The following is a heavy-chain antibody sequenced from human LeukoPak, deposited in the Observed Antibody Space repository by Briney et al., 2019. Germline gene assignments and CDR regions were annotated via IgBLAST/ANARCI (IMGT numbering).Heavy chain of an antibody. V-gene: IGHV4-4*09. J-gene: IGHJ5*02. D-gene: IGHD3-10*01. CDR2: IYTSGST. CDR3: ARLGGVLWFGERSPDWFDP. Sequence: SETLSLTCTVSGGSISSYYWSWIRQPPGKGLEWIGYIYTSGSTNYNPSLKSRVTISVDTSKNQFSLKLSSVTAADTAVYYCARLGGVLWFGERSPDWFDPWGQGTLVTVSS. CDR1: GGSISSYY.